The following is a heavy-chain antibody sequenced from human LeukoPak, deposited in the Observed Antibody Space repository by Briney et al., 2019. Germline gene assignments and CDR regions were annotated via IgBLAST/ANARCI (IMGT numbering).Heavy chain of an antibody. D-gene: IGHD2-15*01. J-gene: IGHJ3*02. V-gene: IGHV4-39*07. CDR2: IYYTGSS. Sequence: PSETLSLTCTVSGGSISSSSYYWGWIRQPPGKGLEWIGSIYYTGSSNYNPSLKSRVTISVDTSKNQFSLKLSSVTAADTAVYYCAKLIQWSDTFDIWGQGTMVTVSS. CDR3: AKLIQWSDTFDI. CDR1: GGSISSSSYY.